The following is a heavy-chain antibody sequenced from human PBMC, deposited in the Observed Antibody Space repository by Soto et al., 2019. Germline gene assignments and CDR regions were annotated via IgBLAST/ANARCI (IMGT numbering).Heavy chain of an antibody. CDR3: AREFAY. V-gene: IGHV4-30-2*01. CDR1: GGSISSGGYS. CDR2: IYHSGST. Sequence: PSETLSPTCAVSGGSISSGGYSWSWIRQPPGKGLEWIGYIYHSGSTYYNPSLKSRVTISVDRSKNQFSLKLSSVTAADTAVYFCAREFAYWGQGILVTVSS. J-gene: IGHJ4*02.